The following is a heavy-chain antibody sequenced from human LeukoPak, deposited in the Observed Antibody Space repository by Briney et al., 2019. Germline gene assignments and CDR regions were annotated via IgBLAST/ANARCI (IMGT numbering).Heavy chain of an antibody. CDR2: INHSGST. CDR3: ARDVRGYYYYYMDV. Sequence: SETLSLTCAVYGGSFSGYYWSWIRQPPGKGLEWIGEINHSGSTNYNPSLKSRVTISVDTSKNQFSLKLSSVTAADTAVYYCARDVRGYYYYYMDVWGKGTTVTVSS. V-gene: IGHV4-34*01. CDR1: GGSFSGYY. D-gene: IGHD3-10*02. J-gene: IGHJ6*03.